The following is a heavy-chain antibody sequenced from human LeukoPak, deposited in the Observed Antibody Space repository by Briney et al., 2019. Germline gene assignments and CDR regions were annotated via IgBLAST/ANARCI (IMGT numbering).Heavy chain of an antibody. V-gene: IGHV3-64*01. J-gene: IGHJ4*02. D-gene: IGHD6-13*01. CDR2: ITTNGGST. Sequence: GGSLRLSCAATGFTFSNYTMHWVRQAPGKGLEYVSTITTNGGSTYYANSVKGRFTISRDISKNTLFLQMDSLRAEDMAVYYCARAHSSSWYDPSDYWGQGTLVTVSS. CDR3: ARAHSSSWYDPSDY. CDR1: GFTFSNYT.